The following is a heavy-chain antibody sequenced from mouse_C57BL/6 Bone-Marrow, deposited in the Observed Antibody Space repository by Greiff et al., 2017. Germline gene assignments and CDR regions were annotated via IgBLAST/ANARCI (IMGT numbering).Heavy chain of an antibody. CDR1: GYTFTSYW. J-gene: IGHJ1*03. CDR2: IAPSDSYT. D-gene: IGHD1-3*01. V-gene: IGHV1-69*01. CDR3: ARKGTKDWYFDV. Sequence: QVQLKQPGAELVMPGASVKLSCKASGYTFTSYWMHWVKQRPGQGLEWIGEIAPSDSYTNYNQKFKGKSPLTVDKSSSTAYMQLSSLTSEDSAVYYCARKGTKDWYFDVWGTGTTVTVSS.